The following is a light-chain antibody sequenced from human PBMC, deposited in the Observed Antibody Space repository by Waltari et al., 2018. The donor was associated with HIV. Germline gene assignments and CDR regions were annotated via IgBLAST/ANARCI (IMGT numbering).Light chain of an antibody. J-gene: IGLJ2*01. CDR1: SSDGGGYNY. V-gene: IGLV2-14*01. CDR3: SSYTTSSTLVI. Sequence: QSALTQPAAVSGSPGTSNIISCTGTSSDGGGYNYVAWYQQHPGKAPKVMIYEVSNRPSGVSNRFSGSKSGNTASLTISGLQAEDEADYYCSSYTTSSTLVIFGGGTKLTVL. CDR2: EVS.